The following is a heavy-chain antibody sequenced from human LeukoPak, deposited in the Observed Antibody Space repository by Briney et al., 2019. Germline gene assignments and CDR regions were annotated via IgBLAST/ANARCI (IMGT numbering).Heavy chain of an antibody. Sequence: PSETLSLTCTVSGGSISSYYWSWIRQLPGKGLEWIGYIYYSGSTNYNPSLKSRVTISVDTSKNQFSLKLSSVTAADTAVYYCARDLAAAGTWWFDPWGQGTLVTVSS. CDR3: ARDLAAAGTWWFDP. D-gene: IGHD6-13*01. CDR2: IYYSGST. V-gene: IGHV4-59*01. CDR1: GGSISSYY. J-gene: IGHJ5*02.